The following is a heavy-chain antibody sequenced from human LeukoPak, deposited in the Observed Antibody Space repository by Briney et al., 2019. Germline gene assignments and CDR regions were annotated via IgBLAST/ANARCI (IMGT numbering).Heavy chain of an antibody. CDR3: ARDVYGSLSYYYINHFHY. CDR1: GFTFDDYG. CDR2: INWNGGST. J-gene: IGHJ4*02. Sequence: GGSLRLSCAASGFTFDDYGMSWVRQAPGKGLEWVSGINWNGGSTVYADSVKGRFTISRDNAKNSLYLQMTSLRAEDTALYYCARDVYGSLSYYYINHFHYWGQGTLVTVSS. D-gene: IGHD3-10*01. V-gene: IGHV3-20*04.